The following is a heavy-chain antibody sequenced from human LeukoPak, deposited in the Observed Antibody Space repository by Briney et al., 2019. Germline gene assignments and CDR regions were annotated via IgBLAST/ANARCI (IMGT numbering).Heavy chain of an antibody. CDR2: IKYDESQI. J-gene: IGHJ4*02. V-gene: IGHV3-30*02. D-gene: IGHD1-26*01. CDR1: GFTFSNYD. Sequence: PGGSLRLPCAASGFTFSNYDMHWVRQAPGKGLEWVSFIKYDESQIYYADSVKGRFTISRDNSKSTLYLQMSSLRSEDTAVYYCAKDAGRWDFDLWGQGTLATVSS. CDR3: AKDAGRWDFDL.